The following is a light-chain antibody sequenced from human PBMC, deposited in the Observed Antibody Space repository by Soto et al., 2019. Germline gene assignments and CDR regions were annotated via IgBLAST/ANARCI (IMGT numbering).Light chain of an antibody. J-gene: IGLJ1*01. Sequence: QSALTQPPSASGSPGQSVTFSCTGTSSDVGGYNYVSWYQQHPGKAPKLMIYEVSKRPSGVPDRFSGSKSGNTASLTVSGLQAEDEADYYCSSYAGSNSPFVFGSGTKVTVL. V-gene: IGLV2-8*01. CDR1: SSDVGGYNY. CDR2: EVS. CDR3: SSYAGSNSPFV.